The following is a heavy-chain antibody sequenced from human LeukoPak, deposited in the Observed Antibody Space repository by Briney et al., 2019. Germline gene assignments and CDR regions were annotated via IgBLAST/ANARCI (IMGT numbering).Heavy chain of an antibody. V-gene: IGHV4-4*07. CDR3: ARGIVVVPAASSIYYMDV. CDR2: IYTSGST. Sequence: SETLSLTCAVSGGSISSYYWSWIRQPAGKGLEWIGRIYTSGSTNYNPSLKSRVTMSVDTSKNQFSLKLSSVTAADTAVYYCARGIVVVPAASSIYYMDVWGKGTTVTVSS. D-gene: IGHD2-2*01. J-gene: IGHJ6*03. CDR1: GGSISSYY.